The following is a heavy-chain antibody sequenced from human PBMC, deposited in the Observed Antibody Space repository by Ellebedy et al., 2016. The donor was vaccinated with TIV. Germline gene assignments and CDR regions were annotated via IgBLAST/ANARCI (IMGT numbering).Heavy chain of an antibody. D-gene: IGHD1-26*01. Sequence: GESLKISCAASGFTFSSHAMSWVRQAPGKGLEWVSAISDSGGSTYYADSVKGRFTISRDNSKNTLYLQMNSLRVEDTAVYYCARDLGMGGYFDYWGQGTLVTVSS. J-gene: IGHJ4*02. CDR1: GFTFSSHA. CDR3: ARDLGMGGYFDY. CDR2: ISDSGGST. V-gene: IGHV3-23*01.